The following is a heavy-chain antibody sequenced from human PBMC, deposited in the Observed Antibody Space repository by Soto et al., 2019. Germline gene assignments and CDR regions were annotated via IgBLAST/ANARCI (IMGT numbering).Heavy chain of an antibody. D-gene: IGHD6-13*01. J-gene: IGHJ6*02. V-gene: IGHV4-39*01. CDR3: ARPIAADGRGKHYYYYGMDV. CDR1: GGSISSSSYY. CDR2: IYYSGST. Sequence: QLQLQESGPGLVKPSETLSLTCTVSGGSISSSSYYWGWIRQPPGKGLEWIGSIYYSGSTYYNPPLKSRVTISVDTSKNQFSLQLSSVTAADTAVYYCARPIAADGRGKHYYYYGMDVWSQGTTVTVSS.